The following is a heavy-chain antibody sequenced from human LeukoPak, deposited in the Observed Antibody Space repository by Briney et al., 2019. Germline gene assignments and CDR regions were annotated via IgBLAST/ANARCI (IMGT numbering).Heavy chain of an antibody. CDR2: ISYDGSNK. CDR3: ARTTHNWNYGFTFDY. Sequence: PGRSLRLSCAASGFTFSSYGMHWVRQAPGKGLEWVAVISYDGSNKYYADSVKGRFTISRDNSKNTLYLQMNSLRAEDTAVYYCARTTHNWNYGFTFDYWGQGTLVTVSS. D-gene: IGHD1-7*01. V-gene: IGHV3-30*03. J-gene: IGHJ4*02. CDR1: GFTFSSYG.